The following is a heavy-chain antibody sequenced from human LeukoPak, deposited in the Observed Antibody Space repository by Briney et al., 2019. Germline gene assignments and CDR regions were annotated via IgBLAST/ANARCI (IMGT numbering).Heavy chain of an antibody. Sequence: SETLSLTCTVSGGSISSSSYYWGWIRQPPGKGLEWIGSIYYSGSTYYNPSLKSRVTISVDTSKNQFSLKLSSVTAADTAVYYCERQGDSGSYYLKYYYYYGMDVWGQGTTVTVSS. CDR3: ERQGDSGSYYLKYYYYYGMDV. D-gene: IGHD1-26*01. J-gene: IGHJ6*02. V-gene: IGHV4-39*01. CDR1: GGSISSSSYY. CDR2: IYYSGST.